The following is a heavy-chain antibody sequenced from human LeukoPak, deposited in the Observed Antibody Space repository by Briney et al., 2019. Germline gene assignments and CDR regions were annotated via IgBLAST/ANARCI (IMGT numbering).Heavy chain of an antibody. CDR2: IYYSGST. CDR1: GGSISSYY. D-gene: IGHD3-10*01. J-gene: IGHJ4*02. V-gene: IGHV4-59*01. CDR3: ASLLWFGETAYVDY. Sequence: PSETLSLTCTVSGGSISSYYWSWIRQPPGKGLEWIGYIYYSGSTNYNPSLKSRVTISVDTSRNQFSLKLSSVTAADTAVYYCASLLWFGETAYVDYWGQGTLVTVSS.